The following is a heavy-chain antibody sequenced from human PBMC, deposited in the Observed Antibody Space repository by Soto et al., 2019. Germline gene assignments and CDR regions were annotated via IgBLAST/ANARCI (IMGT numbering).Heavy chain of an antibody. CDR3: ARAKWFGEPRGGHGMDV. CDR2: INPNSGGT. CDR1: GYTFTGYY. V-gene: IGHV1-2*04. Sequence: ASVKVSCKASGYTFTGYYMHWVRQAPGQGLEWMGWINPNSGGTNYAQKFQGWVTMTRDTSISTAYMELSRLRSDETAVYYCARAKWFGEPRGGHGMDVWGQGTTVTVSS. J-gene: IGHJ6*02. D-gene: IGHD3-10*01.